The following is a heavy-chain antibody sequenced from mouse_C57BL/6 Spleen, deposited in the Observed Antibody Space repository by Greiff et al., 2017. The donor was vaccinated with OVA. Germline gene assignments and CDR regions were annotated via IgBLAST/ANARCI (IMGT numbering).Heavy chain of an antibody. CDR1: GYAFSSSW. D-gene: IGHD2-4*01. CDR3: ARIPYYDYDNYFDY. Sequence: LQESGPELVKPGASVKISCKASGYAFSSSWMNWVKQRPGKGLEWIGRIYPGDGDTNYNGKFKGKATLTADKSSSTAYMQLSSLTSEDSAVYFCARIPYYDYDNYFDYWGQGTTLTVSS. J-gene: IGHJ2*01. CDR2: IYPGDGDT. V-gene: IGHV1-82*01.